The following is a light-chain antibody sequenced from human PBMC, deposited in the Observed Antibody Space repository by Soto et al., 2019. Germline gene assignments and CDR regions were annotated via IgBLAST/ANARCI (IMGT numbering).Light chain of an antibody. CDR3: QKYSSGPV. J-gene: IGKJ3*01. Sequence: DIQMTQSPTSLSASVGDSVTITCRASQGIRNFEAWYQQKPGKAPKLLIYAASTLQSGVPSRFSGSGSVTDFTLTINSLQPEDVATSYCQKYSSGPVFGPGTKVEIK. CDR1: QGIRNF. CDR2: AAS. V-gene: IGKV1-27*01.